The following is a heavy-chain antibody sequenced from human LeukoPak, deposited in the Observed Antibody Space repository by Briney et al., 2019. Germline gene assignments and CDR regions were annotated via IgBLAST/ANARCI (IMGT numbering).Heavy chain of an antibody. CDR2: ISGSGGST. V-gene: IGHV3-23*01. CDR1: GFTFSSYA. Sequence: HPGGSLRLSCAASGFTFSSYAMSWVRRAPGKGLEWVSAISGSGGSTYYADSVKGRFTISRDNSKNTLYLQMNSLRAEDTAVYYCAKEFYDILTGYYRRRQVYYLDYWGQGTLVTVSS. CDR3: AKEFYDILTGYYRRRQVYYLDY. J-gene: IGHJ4*02. D-gene: IGHD3-9*01.